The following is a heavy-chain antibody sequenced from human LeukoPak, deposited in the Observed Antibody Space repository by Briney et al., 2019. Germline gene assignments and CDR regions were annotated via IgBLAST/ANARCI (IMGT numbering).Heavy chain of an antibody. CDR1: GYTFLSYD. J-gene: IGHJ4*02. Sequence: ASVKVSCKASGYTFLSYDIIWVRRATGQGLEWMGWMNPNSGNTGYAQKFQGRVTMTRDTSITTAYVDLSSLRSEDTAVYYCAREGGTISDLDYWGQGTLVTVSS. V-gene: IGHV1-8*01. CDR3: AREGGTISDLDY. CDR2: MNPNSGNT. D-gene: IGHD3-3*01.